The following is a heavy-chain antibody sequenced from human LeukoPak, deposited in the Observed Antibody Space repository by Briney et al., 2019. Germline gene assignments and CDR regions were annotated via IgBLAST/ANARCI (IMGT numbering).Heavy chain of an antibody. CDR2: IYYRGST. D-gene: IGHD1-26*01. CDR3: AREKIVGATAAFDI. J-gene: IGHJ3*02. V-gene: IGHV4-31*03. Sequence: SETLSLTCTVSGGSISSGGYYWSWIRQHPGKGLEWIGYIYYRGSTYYNPSLKSRVTISVDTSKNQFSLKLSSVTAADTAVYYCAREKIVGATAAFDIWGQGTMVTVSS. CDR1: GGSISSGGYY.